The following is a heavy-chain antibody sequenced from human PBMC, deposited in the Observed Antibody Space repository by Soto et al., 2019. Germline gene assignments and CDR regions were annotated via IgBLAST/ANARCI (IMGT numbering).Heavy chain of an antibody. CDR3: ARVGERWQHFDWFYYFDS. V-gene: IGHV4-59*11. Sequence: TLSLTCTVSGGSIGGHYWGWIRQPPGKGLEWIGYVYYSGSSTSNPSLKSRVTMSADTSKNQLSLKVRSVTAADTAVYYCARVGERWQHFDWFYYFDSWGQGALVTVSS. J-gene: IGHJ4*02. D-gene: IGHD3-9*01. CDR1: GGSIGGHY. CDR2: VYYSGSS.